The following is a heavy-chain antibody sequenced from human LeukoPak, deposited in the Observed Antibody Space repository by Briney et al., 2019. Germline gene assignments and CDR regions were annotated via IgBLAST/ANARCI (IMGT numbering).Heavy chain of an antibody. CDR2: IKSNTDGGTT. J-gene: IGHJ4*02. D-gene: IGHD6-19*01. CDR3: TTYSNGWYAY. Sequence: GRSLRLSCAASGITFSNAWMNWVRQAPGKGLEWVGRIKSNTDGGTTDYAAPVKGRFTISRDDSKDTLYLQMNSLKTEDTALYYCTTYSNGWYAYWGQGTLVTVSS. V-gene: IGHV3-15*01. CDR1: GITFSNAW.